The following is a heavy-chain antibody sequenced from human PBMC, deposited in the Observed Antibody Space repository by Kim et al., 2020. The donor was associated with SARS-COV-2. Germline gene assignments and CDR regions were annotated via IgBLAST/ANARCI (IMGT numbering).Heavy chain of an antibody. V-gene: IGHV5-10-1*01. CDR1: GYSFTSYW. Sequence: GESLKISCKGSGYSFTSYWISWVRQMPGKGLEWMGRIDPSDSYTNYSPSFQGHVTIPADKSISTAYLQWSSLKASDTAMYYCARGSGGWYGHDAFDIWGQGTMVTVSS. CDR3: ARGSGGWYGHDAFDI. D-gene: IGHD6-19*01. CDR2: IDPSDSYT. J-gene: IGHJ3*02.